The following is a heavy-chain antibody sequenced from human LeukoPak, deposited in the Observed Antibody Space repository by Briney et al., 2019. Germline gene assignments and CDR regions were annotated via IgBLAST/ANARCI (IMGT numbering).Heavy chain of an antibody. J-gene: IGHJ5*02. D-gene: IGHD2-2*01. V-gene: IGHV1-69*13. CDR1: GGTFSSYA. CDR3: ARVVPPATNWFDP. CDR2: IIPIFGTA. Sequence: SVKVSCKASGGTFSSYAISWVRQAPGQGLEWMGGIIPIFGTANYAQKFQGRVTITADESTSTAYMELSSLRSEDTAVYYCARVVPPATNWFDPWGQGTLVTVSS.